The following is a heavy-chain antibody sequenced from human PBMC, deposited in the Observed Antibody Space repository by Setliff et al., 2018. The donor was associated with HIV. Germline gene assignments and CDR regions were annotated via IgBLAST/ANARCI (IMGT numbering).Heavy chain of an antibody. CDR3: AARNSGNPTRHFDY. J-gene: IGHJ4*02. Sequence: SKTLSLTCALSGYSISNGYYWGWIRQPSGKGLEWIGSIYHSGSTFYNPSLRSRVTISVDTSQDQFSLRLTSVTAADTAVYYCAARNSGNPTRHFDYWGQGTLVTVSS. CDR2: IYHSGST. CDR1: GYSISNGYY. V-gene: IGHV4-38-2*01. D-gene: IGHD3-10*01.